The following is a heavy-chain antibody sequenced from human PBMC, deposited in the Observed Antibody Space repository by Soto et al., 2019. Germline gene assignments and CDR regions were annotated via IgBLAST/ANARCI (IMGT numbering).Heavy chain of an antibody. D-gene: IGHD4-17*01. CDR3: AISGTVTTLGY. CDR2: IYYSGST. CDR1: GGSISSSSYY. V-gene: IGHV4-39*01. J-gene: IGHJ4*02. Sequence: QLQLQESGPGLVKPSETLSLTCTVYGGSISSSSYYWGWIRQPPGKGLEWIGSIYYSGSTYYNPSLKSRVTISVDASKNQFSLRLRSVTAADTAVYYCAISGTVTTLGYWGQGTLVTVSS.